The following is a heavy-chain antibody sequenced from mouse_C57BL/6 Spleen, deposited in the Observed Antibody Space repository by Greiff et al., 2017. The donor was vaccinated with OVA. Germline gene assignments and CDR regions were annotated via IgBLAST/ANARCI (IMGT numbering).Heavy chain of an antibody. CDR3: EREGGFYYDYDAWFAY. CDR2: IYPGNGDT. D-gene: IGHD2-4*01. V-gene: IGHV1-12*01. Sequence: LQESGAELVRPGASVKMSCKASGYTFTSYNMHWVKQTPRQGLEWIGAIYPGNGDTSYNQKFKGKATLTVDKSSSTAYMQLSSLTSEDSAVYFCEREGGFYYDYDAWFAYWGQGTLVTVSA. CDR1: GYTFTSYN. J-gene: IGHJ3*01.